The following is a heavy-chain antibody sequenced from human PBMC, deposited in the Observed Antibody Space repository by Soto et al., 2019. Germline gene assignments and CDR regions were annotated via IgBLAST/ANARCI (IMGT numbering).Heavy chain of an antibody. J-gene: IGHJ1*01. CDR2: IVPIFGTA. Sequence: QVQLVQSGAEVKKPGSSVKVSCKASGGTFSSYAISWVRQAPGQGLEWMGGIVPIFGTANYAQKFQGRVTITAEGSTSTAYMELSSLRSEDTAVYYCARGGVVDYSTARGGEYFQHWGQGTLVTVSS. D-gene: IGHD3-10*01. CDR1: GGTFSSYA. CDR3: ARGGVVDYSTARGGEYFQH. V-gene: IGHV1-69*01.